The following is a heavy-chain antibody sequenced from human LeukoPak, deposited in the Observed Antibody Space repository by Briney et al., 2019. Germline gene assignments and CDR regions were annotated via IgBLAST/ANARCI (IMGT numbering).Heavy chain of an antibody. CDR2: TYYRSKWYN. CDR1: GDSVSSNSDT. V-gene: IGHV6-1*01. J-gene: IGHJ4*02. CDR3: ARSSGNYPPDY. D-gene: IGHD1-26*01. Sequence: SQTLSLTCAISGDSVSSNSDTWNWIRQSPSRGLGWLGRTYYRSKWYNDYAVSVKSRISIDPDTSKNQFSLQLTSVTPEDAAVYYCARSSGNYPPDYWGQGTLVTVSS.